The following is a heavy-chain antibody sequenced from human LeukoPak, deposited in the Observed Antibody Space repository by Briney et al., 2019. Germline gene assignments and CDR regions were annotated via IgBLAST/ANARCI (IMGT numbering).Heavy chain of an antibody. CDR3: ARQGEAYYDILTGYYTQNCFDY. Sequence: SETLSLTCTVSGGSISSSNYYWGWIRQPPGKGLEWIGSIHYSGSTYYNPSLKSRVTVSVDTSKNQFTVNLSSVTAADTAVYYCARQGEAYYDILTGYYTQNCFDYWGQGTLVTVSS. D-gene: IGHD3-9*01. V-gene: IGHV4-39*01. J-gene: IGHJ4*02. CDR1: GGSISSSNYY. CDR2: IHYSGST.